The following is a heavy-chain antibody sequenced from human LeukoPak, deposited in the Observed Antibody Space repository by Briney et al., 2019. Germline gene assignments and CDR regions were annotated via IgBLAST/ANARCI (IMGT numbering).Heavy chain of an antibody. Sequence: ASVKVSCKASGYTFTSYYMHWVRQAPGQGLEWMGLINPSGGSTSYAQKFQGRVTMTRDMSTSTVYMELSSLRSEDTAVYYCARDVAGGTYYYDSSGYAFDIWGQGTMVTVSS. CDR2: INPSGGST. V-gene: IGHV1-46*01. J-gene: IGHJ3*02. CDR3: ARDVAGGTYYYDSSGYAFDI. D-gene: IGHD3-22*01. CDR1: GYTFTSYY.